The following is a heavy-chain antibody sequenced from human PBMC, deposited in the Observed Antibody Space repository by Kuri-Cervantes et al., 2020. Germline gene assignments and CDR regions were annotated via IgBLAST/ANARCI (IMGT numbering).Heavy chain of an antibody. CDR1: GGSISSYY. CDR2: NYYSGST. J-gene: IGHJ4*02. CDR3: ARDLGVYHGYFDC. D-gene: IGHD3-10*01. Sequence: GSLRLSCTLSGGSISSYYWSWLRQLPGKGLEWIGYNYYSGSTNNNTSLKSRATISADTSKKQLSPELRSVNAADRAVYYCARDLGVYHGYFDCWGQGTLVTVSS. V-gene: IGHV4-59*01.